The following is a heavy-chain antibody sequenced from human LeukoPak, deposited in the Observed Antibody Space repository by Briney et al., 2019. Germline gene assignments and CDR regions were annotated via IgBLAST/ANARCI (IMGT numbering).Heavy chain of an antibody. V-gene: IGHV3-23*01. CDR1: GFSFSSYA. CDR2: IRTSGGST. D-gene: IGHD3-22*01. CDR3: AREVPYGYYYDSSWYFDL. Sequence: GGSLRLSCAASGFSFSSYAMNWVRQAPGKGLEWVSAIRTSGGSTDYADSVKGRFTISRDNSKNTLYLQVNSLRAEDTAVYYCAREVPYGYYYDSSWYFDLWGRGTLVTVSS. J-gene: IGHJ2*01.